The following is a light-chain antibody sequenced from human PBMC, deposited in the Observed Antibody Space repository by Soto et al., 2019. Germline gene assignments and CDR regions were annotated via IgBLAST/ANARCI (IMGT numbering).Light chain of an antibody. CDR3: QQSFTAPWT. J-gene: IGKJ1*01. CDR1: QSISTF. Sequence: DIQMTQSPSSLSASVGDRVTITCRASQSISTFLNWYQQKPGKAPNLLIYTASTLHGGVQSRFSGSGSGTDFTLTISSLQPEDFATYYCQQSFTAPWTFGQGTRVEIK. V-gene: IGKV1-39*01. CDR2: TAS.